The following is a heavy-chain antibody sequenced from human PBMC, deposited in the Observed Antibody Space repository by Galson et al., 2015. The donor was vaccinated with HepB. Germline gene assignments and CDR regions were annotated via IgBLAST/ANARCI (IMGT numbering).Heavy chain of an antibody. V-gene: IGHV3-74*01. CDR2: VGWDGTSA. D-gene: IGHD5/OR15-5a*01. CDR1: GFTFRSHW. Sequence: SLRLSCAASGFTFRSHWMHWVRQGPGKGLEWVSRVGWDGTSADYADSVKGRFTISRDNARETVSLQMSSLRAEDTGIYYCVRDRGYCVNGVCQGPQYDYWGQGTLVTVSS. J-gene: IGHJ4*02. CDR3: VRDRGYCVNGVCQGPQYDY.